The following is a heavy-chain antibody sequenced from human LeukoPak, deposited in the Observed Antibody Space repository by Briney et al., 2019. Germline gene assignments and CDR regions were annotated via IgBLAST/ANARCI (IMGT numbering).Heavy chain of an antibody. CDR1: GFTFSSYG. CDR3: ARDRQWLVNFDY. Sequence: GRSLRLSCAASGFTFSSYGMHWVRQAPGKGLEWVAVIWYDGSNKYYADSVKGRFTISRDNSKNTLYLQMNSLRAEDTAVYYCARDRQWLVNFDYWGQGTLVTVSS. V-gene: IGHV3-33*01. J-gene: IGHJ4*02. CDR2: IWYDGSNK. D-gene: IGHD6-19*01.